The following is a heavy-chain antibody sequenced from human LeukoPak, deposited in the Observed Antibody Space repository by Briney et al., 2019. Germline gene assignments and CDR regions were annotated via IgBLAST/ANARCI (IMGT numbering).Heavy chain of an antibody. CDR3: AREAGQDAFDI. J-gene: IGHJ3*02. CDR2: IIPILGIA. D-gene: IGHD6-13*01. CDR1: GGTFSSYT. Sequence: SVKVSCKASGGTFSSYTISWVRQAPGQGLEWMGRIIPILGIANYAQKFQGRVTITADKSTSTAYMELSSLRSEDTAVYYCAREAGQDAFDIWGQGTMVTVSS. V-gene: IGHV1-69*04.